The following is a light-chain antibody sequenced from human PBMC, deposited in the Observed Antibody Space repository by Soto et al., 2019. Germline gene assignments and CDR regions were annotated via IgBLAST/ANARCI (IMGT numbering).Light chain of an antibody. Sequence: ELGLTQSPGTLSLSPGERATLSCRASQSVSSSYLAWYQQKPGQAPRLLIYGASSRATGIPDRFSGSGSGTDFTLTISRLEPEAFAVYYCQQYGSSPRTLGQGTKVEI. CDR1: QSVSSSY. CDR3: QQYGSSPRT. V-gene: IGKV3-20*01. CDR2: GAS. J-gene: IGKJ1*01.